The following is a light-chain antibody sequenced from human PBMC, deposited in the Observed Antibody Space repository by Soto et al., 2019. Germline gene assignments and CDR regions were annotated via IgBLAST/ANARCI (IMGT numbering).Light chain of an antibody. J-gene: IGKJ1*01. CDR3: QHYDNAVWT. CDR2: GAS. CDR1: QTVTSDY. Sequence: EIVLTQSLGTLSLSPGQRATLSCRASQTVTSDYLTWYQQKPGQAPRLLIYGASLAATGTPDRFSGSGSGTDFTLTISRLEPEDLAVYYCQHYDNAVWTFGQGTKVEI. V-gene: IGKV3-20*01.